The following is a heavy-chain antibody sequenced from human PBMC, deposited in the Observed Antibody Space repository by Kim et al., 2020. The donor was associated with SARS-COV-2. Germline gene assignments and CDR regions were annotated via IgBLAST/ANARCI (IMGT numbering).Heavy chain of an antibody. J-gene: IGHJ4*02. CDR1: GFTFSSYG. CDR3: ATLDSSAGIDY. Sequence: GGSLRLSCAASGFTFSSYGMHWVRQAPGKGLEWVAVISYDGSNKYYADSVKGRFTISRDNSKNTLYLQMNSLRAEDTAVYYCATLDSSAGIDYWGQGTLVTVSS. CDR2: ISYDGSNK. D-gene: IGHD3-10*01. V-gene: IGHV3-30*03.